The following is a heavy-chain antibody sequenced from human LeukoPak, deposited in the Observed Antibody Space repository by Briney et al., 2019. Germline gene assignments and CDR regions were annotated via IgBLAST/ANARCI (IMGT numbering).Heavy chain of an antibody. CDR2: IYYSGSI. Sequence: SETLSLTCTVSGGSISGYYWSWIRQPPGKGLEWIAYIYYSGSIKYNPSLKSRVTISVDTFKNQFSLKLSSVTAADTAVYYCARGNPAMYLDYWGQGNLVTVSS. J-gene: IGHJ4*02. V-gene: IGHV4-59*01. CDR1: GGSISGYY. D-gene: IGHD5-18*01. CDR3: ARGNPAMYLDY.